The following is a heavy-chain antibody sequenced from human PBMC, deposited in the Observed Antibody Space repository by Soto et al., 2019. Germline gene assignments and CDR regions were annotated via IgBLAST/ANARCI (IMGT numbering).Heavy chain of an antibody. CDR3: ARSIFPYDILTGYYLYNWFDP. Sequence: SGPTLVNPTQTLTLTCTFSGFSLSTSGVGVGWIRKPPGKALEWLALIYWNDDKRYSPSLKSRLTITKDTSKNQVVLTMTNMDPVDTATYYCARSIFPYDILTGYYLYNWFDPWGQGTLVTVSS. V-gene: IGHV2-5*01. CDR2: IYWNDDK. CDR1: GFSLSTSGVG. J-gene: IGHJ5*02. D-gene: IGHD3-9*01.